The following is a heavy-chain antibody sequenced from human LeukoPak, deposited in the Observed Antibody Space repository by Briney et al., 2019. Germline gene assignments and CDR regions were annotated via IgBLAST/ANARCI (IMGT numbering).Heavy chain of an antibody. V-gene: IGHV3-23*01. Sequence: GGSLRLSCAASGFTFSNYAMSWVRQAPGRGLEWVSALSGSGDNTYYADSVKGRFTISRDNSKNTLYLQMNSLRAEDTALYYCARPASRGVGRYFDLWGRGSLVTVSS. CDR1: GFTFSNYA. CDR3: ARPASRGVGRYFDL. D-gene: IGHD3-10*01. CDR2: LSGSGDNT. J-gene: IGHJ2*01.